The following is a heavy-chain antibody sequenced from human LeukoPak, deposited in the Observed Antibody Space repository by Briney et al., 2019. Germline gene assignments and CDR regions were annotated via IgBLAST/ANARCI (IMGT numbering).Heavy chain of an antibody. Sequence: SETLSLTCTVSGVSISSGGYYWSWIRQHPGKGLEWIGYIYYSGSTYYNPSLKSRVTISVDTSKNQFSLKLSSVTAADTAVYYCARGGGASGYYPDYWGQGTLVTVSS. CDR2: IYYSGST. D-gene: IGHD3-22*01. CDR3: ARGGGASGYYPDY. CDR1: GVSISSGGYY. J-gene: IGHJ4*02. V-gene: IGHV4-31*03.